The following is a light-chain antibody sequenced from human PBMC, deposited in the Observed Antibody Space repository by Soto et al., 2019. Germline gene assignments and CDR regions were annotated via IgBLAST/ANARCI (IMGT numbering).Light chain of an antibody. CDR1: SSDVGGYNY. CDR3: SSYTSSSTVV. Sequence: QSALTQPASVSGSPGQSITISCTGTSSDVGGYNYVSWYQQHPGKAPKLMIYEVSNRPSGVSNRFSGSKSGNTASPTISGLQAEDKADYYCSSYTSSSTVVFGGGTKVTVL. J-gene: IGLJ2*01. V-gene: IGLV2-14*01. CDR2: EVS.